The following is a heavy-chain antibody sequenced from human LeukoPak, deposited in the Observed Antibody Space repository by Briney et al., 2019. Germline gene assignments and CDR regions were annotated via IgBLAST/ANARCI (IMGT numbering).Heavy chain of an antibody. V-gene: IGHV3-21*01. Sequence: PGGSLRLSCAASGFTLSDYSMSWVRQAPGKGLEWVSTISSDPNYIYYGASVKGRFTISRDNAENSLFLQMNSLRAEDTAVYYCARDLRYGVVLETDDRGNYWGQGTLVTVSS. D-gene: IGHD4-17*01. CDR1: GFTLSDYS. CDR3: ARDLRYGVVLETDDRGNY. J-gene: IGHJ4*02. CDR2: ISSDPNYI.